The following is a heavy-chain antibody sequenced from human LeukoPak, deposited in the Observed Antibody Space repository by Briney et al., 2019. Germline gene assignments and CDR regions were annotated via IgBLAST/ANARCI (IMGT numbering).Heavy chain of an antibody. V-gene: IGHV3-33*01. Sequence: GRSLRLSCAASGFTFSSYGKHWVRQAPGKGLEWVAVIWYDGSNKYYADSVKGRFTISRDNSKNTLYLQMNSLRAEDTAVYYCARAVATITRAFDYWGQGTLVTVSS. CDR2: IWYDGSNK. CDR3: ARAVATITRAFDY. D-gene: IGHD5-12*01. CDR1: GFTFSSYG. J-gene: IGHJ4*02.